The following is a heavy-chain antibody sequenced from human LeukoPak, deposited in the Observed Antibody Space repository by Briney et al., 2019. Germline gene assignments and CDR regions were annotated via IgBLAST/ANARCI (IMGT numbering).Heavy chain of an antibody. Sequence: PGGSLRLSCAASGFTFDDYGMSWVRQAPGEGLEWVSGINWNGGSTGYADSVKGRFTISRDNAKNSLYLQMNSLRAEDTAVYYCARGVTPFIYFQHWGQGTLVTVSS. J-gene: IGHJ1*01. D-gene: IGHD3-10*01. CDR3: ARGVTPFIYFQH. CDR1: GFTFDDYG. CDR2: INWNGGST. V-gene: IGHV3-20*04.